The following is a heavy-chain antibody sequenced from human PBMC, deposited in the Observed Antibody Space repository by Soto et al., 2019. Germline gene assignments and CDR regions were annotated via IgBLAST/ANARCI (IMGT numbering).Heavy chain of an antibody. J-gene: IGHJ3*02. CDR3: TRLDAPGDRALDI. Sequence: EVQLVESGGELVQPGGSLKLYCAASGFSISGSAIHWVRQASGKGLEWVARIRDKTNGYATGYAASVQGRFTISRDDSKNTAFLQMNSLKTEDTAVYYCTRLDAPGDRALDIWGQGTMVIVSS. CDR2: IRDKTNGYAT. V-gene: IGHV3-73*01. CDR1: GFSISGSA.